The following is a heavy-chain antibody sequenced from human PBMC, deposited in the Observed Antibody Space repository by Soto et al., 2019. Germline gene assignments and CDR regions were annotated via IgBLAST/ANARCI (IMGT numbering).Heavy chain of an antibody. V-gene: IGHV3-33*01. CDR1: VFTFSSYG. D-gene: IGHD6-6*01. Sequence: PGGSLRLSCAASVFTFSSYGMRWVRQAPGKGLDWVAVIWYDGSNKYYADSVKGRFTISRDNSKNTLYLQMNSLRAEDTAVYYCARPMYSSSSGHYVDYWGQGTMVTVSS. CDR2: IWYDGSNK. CDR3: ARPMYSSSSGHYVDY. J-gene: IGHJ4*02.